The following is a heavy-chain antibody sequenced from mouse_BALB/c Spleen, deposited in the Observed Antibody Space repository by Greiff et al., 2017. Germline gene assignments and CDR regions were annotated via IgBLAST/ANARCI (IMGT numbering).Heavy chain of an antibody. J-gene: IGHJ4*01. D-gene: IGHD2-4*01. CDR2: ISDGGSYT. Sequence: EVQLVESGGGLVKPGGSLKLSCAASGFTFSDYYMYWVRQTPEKRLEWVATISDGGSYTYYPDSVKGRFTISRDNAKNNLYLQMSSLKSEDTAMYYCAREGITTGYWGQGTSVTVSS. V-gene: IGHV5-4*02. CDR3: AREGITTGY. CDR1: GFTFSDYY.